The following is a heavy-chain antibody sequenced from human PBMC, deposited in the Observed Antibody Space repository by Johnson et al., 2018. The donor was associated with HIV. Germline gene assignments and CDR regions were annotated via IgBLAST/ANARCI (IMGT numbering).Heavy chain of an antibody. Sequence: VQLVESGGGVVQPVRSLRLSCAASGFTVSSNYMSWVRQAPGKGLEWVSVLYSGGSTYYADSVKGRFTISRDNAKNSLYLQMNSLRAGDTAVYYCARGGYCSGGSCYPDAFDIWGQGTMVTVSS. CDR2: LYSGGST. J-gene: IGHJ3*02. CDR1: GFTVSSNY. CDR3: ARGGYCSGGSCYPDAFDI. V-gene: IGHV3-66*01. D-gene: IGHD2-15*01.